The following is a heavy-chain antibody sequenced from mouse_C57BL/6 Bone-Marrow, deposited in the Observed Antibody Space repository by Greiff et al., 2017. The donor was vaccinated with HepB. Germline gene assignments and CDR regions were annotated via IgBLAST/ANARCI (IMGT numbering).Heavy chain of an antibody. CDR2: IDPSDSYT. CDR1: GYTFTSYR. CDR3: ARSDGYYFDY. J-gene: IGHJ2*01. D-gene: IGHD2-3*01. Sequence: QVQLQQPGAELVKPGASVKLPCKASGYTFTSYRMQWVKQRPGQGLEWIGEIDPSDSYTNYNQKFKGKATLTVDTSSSTAYMQLSSLTSEDSAVYYCARSDGYYFDYWGQGTTLTVSS. V-gene: IGHV1-50*01.